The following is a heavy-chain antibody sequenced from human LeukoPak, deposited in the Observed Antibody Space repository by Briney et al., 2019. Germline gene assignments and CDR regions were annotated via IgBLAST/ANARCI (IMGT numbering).Heavy chain of an antibody. CDR1: GYTFTGYY. D-gene: IGHD6-13*01. CDR3: ARTMGWGRIAAAGKNFDY. Sequence: ASLKVSCKASGYTFTGYYMHWVRQAPGQGLEWMGWINPNSGGTNYAQKFQGRVTMTRDTSISTAYMELSRLRSDDTAVYYCARTMGWGRIAAAGKNFDYWGQGTLVTVSS. CDR2: INPNSGGT. J-gene: IGHJ4*02. V-gene: IGHV1-2*02.